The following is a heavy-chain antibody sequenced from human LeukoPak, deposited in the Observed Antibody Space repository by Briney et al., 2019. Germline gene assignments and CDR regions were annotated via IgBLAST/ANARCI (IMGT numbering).Heavy chain of an antibody. CDR1: GFTFSNSA. CDR2: IVVGSGNT. CDR3: AVDVIYESD. D-gene: IGHD2/OR15-2a*01. Sequence: PVKVSCKASGFTFSNSAVQWVRQARGQRLEWIGWIVVGSGNTNYAQKFQERVTITRDMSTSTAYMELSSLRSEDTAVYYCAVDVIYESDWGQGTLVTVSS. J-gene: IGHJ4*02. V-gene: IGHV1-58*01.